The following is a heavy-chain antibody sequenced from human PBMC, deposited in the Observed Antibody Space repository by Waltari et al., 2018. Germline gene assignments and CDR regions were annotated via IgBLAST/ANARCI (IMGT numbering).Heavy chain of an antibody. CDR1: GGSISSGNW. CDR3: ARDRGLRGGYDS. V-gene: IGHV4-4*02. J-gene: IGHJ5*02. CDR2: IYHSGST. D-gene: IGHD5-12*01. Sequence: QVQLQESGPGLVKPSGTLSPTCVVSGGSISSGNWWSWVRQPPGKGLEWIGEIYHSGSTNYNPSLKSRLSISLDKSKNQFSLNLSSVTAADTAVYYCARDRGLRGGYDSWGQGTLVTVSS.